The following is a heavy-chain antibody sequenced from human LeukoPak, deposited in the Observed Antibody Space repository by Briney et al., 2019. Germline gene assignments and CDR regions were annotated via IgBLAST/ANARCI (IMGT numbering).Heavy chain of an antibody. D-gene: IGHD3-16*01. J-gene: IGHJ5*02. CDR1: GGTFSSYA. Sequence: GASVKVSCKASGGTFSSYAISWVRQTPGQGLEWMGGIIPIFGTANYAQKFQGRVTITADESTSTAYMELSSLRSEDTAVYYCARPRRLAGFDPWGQGTLVTVSS. CDR3: ARPRRLAGFDP. CDR2: IIPIFGTA. V-gene: IGHV1-69*13.